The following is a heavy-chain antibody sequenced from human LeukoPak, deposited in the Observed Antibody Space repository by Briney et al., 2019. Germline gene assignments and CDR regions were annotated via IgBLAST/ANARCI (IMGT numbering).Heavy chain of an antibody. CDR1: GFTFSSYE. Sequence: GGSLRLSCAASGFTFSSYEMNWVRQAPGKGLEWGSYISSSGSTIYYADSVKGGFTISRDNAKNSLYLQMNSLRAEDTAVYYCAKDRCSNGIGCYYYYMEVWGKGTTVTISS. V-gene: IGHV3-48*03. CDR2: ISSSGSTI. CDR3: AKDRCSNGIGCYYYYMEV. J-gene: IGHJ6*03. D-gene: IGHD2-8*01.